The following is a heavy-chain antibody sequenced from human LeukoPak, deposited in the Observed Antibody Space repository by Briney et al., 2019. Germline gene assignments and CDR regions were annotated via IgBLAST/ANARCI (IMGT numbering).Heavy chain of an antibody. CDR3: ARLSVVVPAALNFDY. CDR1: GGSISSYY. V-gene: IGHV4-59*06. Sequence: PSETLSLTCTVSGGSISSYYWSWIRQPPGKGLEWIGYIYYSGSTYYNPSLKSRVTISVDTSKNQFSLKLSSVTAADTAVYYCARLSVVVPAALNFDYWGQGTLVTVSS. J-gene: IGHJ4*02. D-gene: IGHD2-2*01. CDR2: IYYSGST.